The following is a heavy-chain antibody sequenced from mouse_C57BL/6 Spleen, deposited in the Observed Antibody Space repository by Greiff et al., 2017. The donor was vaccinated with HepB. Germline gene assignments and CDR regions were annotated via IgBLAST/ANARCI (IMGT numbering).Heavy chain of an antibody. CDR1: GYTFTDYY. Sequence: QVQLKQSGAELVRPGASVKLSCKASGYTFTDYYINWVKQRPGQGLEWIARIYPGSGNTYYNEKFKGKATLTAEKSSSTAYMQLSSLTSEDSAVYFCARGGPYGYDGGTWFAYWGQGTLVTVSA. V-gene: IGHV1-76*01. J-gene: IGHJ3*01. D-gene: IGHD2-2*01. CDR2: IYPGSGNT. CDR3: ARGGPYGYDGGTWFAY.